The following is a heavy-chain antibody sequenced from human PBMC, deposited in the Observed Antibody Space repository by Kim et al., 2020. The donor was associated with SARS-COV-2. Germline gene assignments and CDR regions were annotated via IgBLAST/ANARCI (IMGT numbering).Heavy chain of an antibody. D-gene: IGHD2-2*03. J-gene: IGHJ4*02. CDR1: GFTFSGSA. CDR2: IRSKANSYAT. CDR3: TRPDGFRDY. V-gene: IGHV3-73*01. Sequence: GGSLRLSCAASGFTFSGSAMHWVRQASGKGLEWVGRIRSKANSYATAYAASVKGRFTISRDDSKNTAYLQMNSLKTEDTAVYYCTRPDGFRDYWGQGTLVTVSS.